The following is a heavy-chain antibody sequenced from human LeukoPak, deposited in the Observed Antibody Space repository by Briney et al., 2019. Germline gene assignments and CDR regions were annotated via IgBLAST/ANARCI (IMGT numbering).Heavy chain of an antibody. Sequence: GASVRVSCKASGYTFTRYGISWVRQAPGQGLEWMGWISAYNGNTNYAQKLQGRVTMATDTTTSTAYMELRSLRSDDTAVYACARTGYYGSGSCSPFDYWGQGTLVTVSS. CDR2: ISAYNGNT. J-gene: IGHJ4*02. CDR1: GYTFTRYG. CDR3: ARTGYYGSGSCSPFDY. D-gene: IGHD3-10*01. V-gene: IGHV1-18*04.